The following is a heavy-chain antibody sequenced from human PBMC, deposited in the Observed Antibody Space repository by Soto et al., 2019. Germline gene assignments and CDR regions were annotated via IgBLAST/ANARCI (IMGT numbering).Heavy chain of an antibody. D-gene: IGHD5-12*01. CDR1: GGSLSSGF. CDR2: IHYSGST. J-gene: IGHJ4*02. V-gene: IGHV4-59*01. CDR3: TVGGGWLTDY. Sequence: QVQLQESGPGLVKPSETLSLTCSISGGSLSSGFWGWFRQPPGKGLEWIGFIHYSGSTTYNPSLTGRLTLSLDPSKNHFSLRLSSVTAADAALYYCTVGGGWLTDYWGQGTLVTVSS.